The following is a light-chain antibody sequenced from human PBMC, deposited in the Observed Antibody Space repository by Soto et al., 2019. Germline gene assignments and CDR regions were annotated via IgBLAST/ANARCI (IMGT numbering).Light chain of an antibody. J-gene: IGKJ4*01. V-gene: IGKV1-9*01. CDR3: QQHNSYPFT. CDR1: QGISSH. Sequence: DIQLTQSPSFLSASVGDRVTITCRASQGISSHLAWYQQKAGKAPKLLIYAASTLQSGVPSRFSGSGSWTEFTLTISSQQPEDFATYYCQQHNSYPFTFGGGTKVEIK. CDR2: AAS.